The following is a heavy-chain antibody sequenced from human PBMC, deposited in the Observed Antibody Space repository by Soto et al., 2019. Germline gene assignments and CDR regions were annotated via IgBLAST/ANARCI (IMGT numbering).Heavy chain of an antibody. CDR1: RFTFISLS. J-gene: IGHJ6*02. CDR3: AREGVVTANYYYGMDI. CDR2: ISSRSSYI. V-gene: IGHV3-21*01. D-gene: IGHD2-21*02. Sequence: RAGSLRLARAAARFTFISLSMDWVRQAPGGGLGWVSSISSRSSYIYYADSVKGQFTISRDNATNSMYLQMNSLRAEDTAVYYCAREGVVTANYYYGMDIWGQGTTVTVSS.